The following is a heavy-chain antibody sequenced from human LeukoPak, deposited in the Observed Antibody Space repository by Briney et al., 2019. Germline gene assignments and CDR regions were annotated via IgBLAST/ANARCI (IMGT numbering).Heavy chain of an antibody. V-gene: IGHV1-2*02. CDR1: GYTFTGSY. J-gene: IGHJ4*02. Sequence: ASVRVSCKASGYTFTGSYMHWVRQAPGQGFEWIGWISPASGATKYAQNFQGRVTLTTDTSITTAYMELSSLTSDDTASYYCLNEHGCWGQGTPVSVSS. CDR3: LNEHGC. CDR2: ISPASGAT. D-gene: IGHD1-1*01.